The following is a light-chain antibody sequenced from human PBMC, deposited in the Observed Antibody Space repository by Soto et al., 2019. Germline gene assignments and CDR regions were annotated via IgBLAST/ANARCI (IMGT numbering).Light chain of an antibody. Sequence: EIVMTQSPATLFVSPGERVTLSCRASQSVTSNLAWYQQKPAQAPRLLIYGASTRATGIPARFSGSGSGTELTLTISRLQSEDFAVYYCHHYNDWPPLFTFGPGTKVHF. J-gene: IGKJ3*01. CDR1: QSVTSN. CDR3: HHYNDWPPLFT. CDR2: GAS. V-gene: IGKV3-15*01.